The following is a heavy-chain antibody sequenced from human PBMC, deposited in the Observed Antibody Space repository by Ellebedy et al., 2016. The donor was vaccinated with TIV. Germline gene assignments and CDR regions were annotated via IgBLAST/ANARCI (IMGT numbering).Heavy chain of an antibody. Sequence: MPSDTLSLTCSVSGYSISNNYYWGWIRLPPGKGLEWVGNIFRGWSTDYHTSLKGRVTLSLDTSKHQFSLKVKSVTAADTAVYYVARALRGWYFESWGQGNLVTVSS. CDR2: IFRGWST. D-gene: IGHD6-19*01. V-gene: IGHV4-38-2*02. CDR1: GYSISNNYY. J-gene: IGHJ4*02. CDR3: ARALRGWYFES.